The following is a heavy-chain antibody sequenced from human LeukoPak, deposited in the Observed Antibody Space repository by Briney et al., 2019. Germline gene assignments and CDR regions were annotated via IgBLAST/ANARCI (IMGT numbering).Heavy chain of an antibody. J-gene: IGHJ4*02. D-gene: IGHD1-1*01. V-gene: IGHV3-48*03. CDR1: GLTFSSYD. Sequence: PGGSLRLSCEASGLTFSSYDMNWVRPAPGKGLEWVSYISSSGNLIHYAEPVKGRFTFSRDNARNSLYLQMNSLRADDTAIYYCAREGGWNDFDYWGQGTLVTVSS. CDR2: ISSSGNLI. CDR3: AREGGWNDFDY.